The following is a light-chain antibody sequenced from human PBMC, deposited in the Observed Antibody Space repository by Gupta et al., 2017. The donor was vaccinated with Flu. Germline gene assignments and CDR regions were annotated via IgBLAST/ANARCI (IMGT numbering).Light chain of an antibody. Sequence: EVVMTQSPATLPVSPGESATLSCGASQSVSSHLAWYQQRPGQAPTLLIYGASIRATGVPARFSGSSSGTDFTLTITGLQSEDSAVYYCQHYYKWPPIFGPGTQLDIK. V-gene: IGKV3-15*01. CDR1: QSVSSH. CDR3: QHYYKWPPI. J-gene: IGKJ2*01. CDR2: GAS.